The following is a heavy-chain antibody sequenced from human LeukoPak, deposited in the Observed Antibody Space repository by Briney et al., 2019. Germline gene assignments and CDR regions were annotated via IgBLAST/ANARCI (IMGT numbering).Heavy chain of an antibody. CDR1: GGTFSSYA. J-gene: IGHJ5*02. CDR3: ARADNWNYGGDWFDP. Sequence: SVKVSCKASGGTFSSYAISWARQAPGQGLEWMGRIIPIFGTANYAQKFQGRVTITADKSTSTAYMELSSLRSEDTAVYYCARADNWNYGGDWFDPWGQGTLVTVSS. CDR2: IIPIFGTA. V-gene: IGHV1-69*06. D-gene: IGHD1-7*01.